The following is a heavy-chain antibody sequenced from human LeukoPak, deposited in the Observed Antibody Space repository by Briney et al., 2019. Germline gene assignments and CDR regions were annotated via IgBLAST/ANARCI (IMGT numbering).Heavy chain of an antibody. V-gene: IGHV4-59*01. CDR2: IYYSGST. CDR1: GGSISSYY. J-gene: IGHJ6*02. CDR3: ARGNLYCSGGSCYYYYGMDV. Sequence: SETLSLTCTVSGGSISSYYWSWIRQPPGKGLEWIGYIYYSGSTNYNPSLKSRVTISVDTSKNQFSLKLSSVTAADTAVYYCARGNLYCSGGSCYYYYGMDVWGQGTTVTVSS. D-gene: IGHD2-15*01.